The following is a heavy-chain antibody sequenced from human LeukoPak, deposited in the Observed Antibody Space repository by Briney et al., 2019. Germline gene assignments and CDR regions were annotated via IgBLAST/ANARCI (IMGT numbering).Heavy chain of an antibody. CDR1: GYTFTTYW. CDR2: IYPGDSDT. J-gene: IGHJ4*02. V-gene: IGHV5-51*01. CDR3: ARRLRTTSTIDY. D-gene: IGHD1-1*01. Sequence: GESLKTSFQRLGYTFTTYWFTWVAKLPGKGLEWVGIIYPGDSDTRYSPSFQGQVTISADESIRTAYLQWSSLKASDTAMYYCARRLRTTSTIDYWGQGTLVTVSS.